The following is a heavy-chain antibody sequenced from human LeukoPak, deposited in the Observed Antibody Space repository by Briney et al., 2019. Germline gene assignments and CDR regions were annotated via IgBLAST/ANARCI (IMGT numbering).Heavy chain of an antibody. CDR2: IKQDGSEK. D-gene: IGHD2-21*01. V-gene: IGHV3-7*01. CDR3: AKAPVTTCSGAYCYPFDY. CDR1: GFTFSSYW. J-gene: IGHJ4*02. Sequence: PGGSLRLSCAASGFTFSSYWMNWVRQAPGKGLEWVANIKQDGSEKDYVDSVKGRFTISRDNAKNSLYLQMNRLRAEDAAVYYCAKAPVTTCSGAYCYPFDYWGQGTLVTVPS.